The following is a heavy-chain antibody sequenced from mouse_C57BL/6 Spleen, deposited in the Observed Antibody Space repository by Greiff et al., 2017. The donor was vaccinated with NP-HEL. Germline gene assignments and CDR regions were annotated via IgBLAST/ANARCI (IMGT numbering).Heavy chain of an antibody. V-gene: IGHV2-6*01. Sequence: QVQLKQSGPGLVAPSQSLSITCTVSGFSLTSYGVDWVRQSPGKGLEWLGVIWGVGSTNYNSDLKSRLSSSKDNSKSQVFLNMNSLPTDDTAMYYCASLAYYSNYGFAYWGQGTLVTVSA. CDR2: IWGVGST. J-gene: IGHJ3*01. CDR1: GFSLTSYG. D-gene: IGHD2-5*01. CDR3: ASLAYYSNYGFAY.